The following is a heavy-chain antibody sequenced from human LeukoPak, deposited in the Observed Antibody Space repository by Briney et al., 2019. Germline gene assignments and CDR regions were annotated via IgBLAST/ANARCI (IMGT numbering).Heavy chain of an antibody. CDR1: GFTFSSYG. CDR3: AKDQAYGSGSYLSGVFDY. V-gene: IGHV3-30*18. CDR2: ISYDGSNK. Sequence: GGSLRLSCAASGFTFSSYGMHWVRQAPGKGLEWVAVISYDGSNKYYADSVKGRFTISRDNSKNTLYLQMNSLRAEDTAVYYCAKDQAYGSGSYLSGVFDYWGQGTLVTVSS. J-gene: IGHJ4*02. D-gene: IGHD3-10*01.